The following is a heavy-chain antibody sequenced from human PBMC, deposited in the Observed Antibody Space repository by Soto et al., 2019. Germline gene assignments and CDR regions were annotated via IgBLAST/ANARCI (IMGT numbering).Heavy chain of an antibody. Sequence: QLQLQESGSGLVKPSQTLSLTCAVSGGSISSGGYSWSWIRQPPGNGLEWIGYIYHSGSTYYNPSLKSRVTISVDRSKNHFSLKLSSVTAADTDVYYCARYCISTSCYLGGMDVWGQGTTVTVSS. D-gene: IGHD2-2*01. CDR3: ARYCISTSCYLGGMDV. CDR2: IYHSGST. V-gene: IGHV4-30-2*01. CDR1: GGSISSGGYS. J-gene: IGHJ6*02.